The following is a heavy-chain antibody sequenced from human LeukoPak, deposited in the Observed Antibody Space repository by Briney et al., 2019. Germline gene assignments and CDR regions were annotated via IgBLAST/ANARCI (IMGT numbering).Heavy chain of an antibody. Sequence: GGSLRLSCAASGFTFSTCSMHWVRQAPGQGLEWVAFISSSSSYIYYADSVKGRFTIPRDNAKNSLYLQMNNLRADDTAVYYCARDLDDHPDYWGQGTLVTVSS. CDR1: GFTFSTCS. J-gene: IGHJ4*02. CDR3: ARDLDDHPDY. V-gene: IGHV3-21*01. CDR2: ISSSSSYI. D-gene: IGHD1-1*01.